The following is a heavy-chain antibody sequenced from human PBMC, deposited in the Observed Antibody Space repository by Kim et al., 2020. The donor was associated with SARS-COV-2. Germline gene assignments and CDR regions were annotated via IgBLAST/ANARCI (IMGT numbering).Heavy chain of an antibody. CDR3: ARSLSYDFWSGSGWFDP. V-gene: IGHV4-59*01. D-gene: IGHD3-3*01. J-gene: IGHJ5*02. Sequence: KSLVTISVDTSKNQFSLKLSSVTAADTAVYYCARSLSYDFWSGSGWFDPWGQGTLVTVSS.